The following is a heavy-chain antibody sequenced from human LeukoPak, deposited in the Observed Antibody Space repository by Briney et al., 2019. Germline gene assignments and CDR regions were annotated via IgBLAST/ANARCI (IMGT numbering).Heavy chain of an antibody. Sequence: SQTLSLTCTVSGGSISSGDYYWSRIRQPPGKGLEWIGYIYYSGSTYYNPSLKSRVTISVDTSKNQFSLRLSSVTAADTAVYYCARDYYGSGSYYPNWFDSWGQGTLVTVSS. D-gene: IGHD3-10*01. J-gene: IGHJ5*01. CDR2: IYYSGST. CDR3: ARDYYGSGSYYPNWFDS. V-gene: IGHV4-30-4*01. CDR1: GGSISSGDYY.